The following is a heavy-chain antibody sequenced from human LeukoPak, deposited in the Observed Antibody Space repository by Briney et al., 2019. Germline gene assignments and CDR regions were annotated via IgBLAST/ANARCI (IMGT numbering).Heavy chain of an antibody. D-gene: IGHD1-26*01. CDR1: GGSISSYY. CDR3: ARDSASGSNNWFDP. J-gene: IGHJ5*02. Sequence: SETLSLTCTLSGGSISSYYWSWVRQPPGTGLEWIGYIYHTGYANYNPSLKSRVTISNNTSKNQVSLKLTSVTAADTAVYYCARDSASGSNNWFDPWGQGTLVTVSS. CDR2: IYHTGYA. V-gene: IGHV4-59*12.